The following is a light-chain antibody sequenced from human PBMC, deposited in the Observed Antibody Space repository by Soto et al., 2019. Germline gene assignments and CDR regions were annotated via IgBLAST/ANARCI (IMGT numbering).Light chain of an antibody. J-gene: IGLJ1*01. CDR1: SSDVGGYKY. CDR2: EVS. CDR3: SSYTDSSNYV. V-gene: IGLV2-14*01. Sequence: QSALTQPASVSGSPGQSITISCTGTSSDVGGYKYVSWYQQHPDKAPKLIIFEVSNRPSGISSRFSGSKSGNTASLTISGLQAEDEADYYCSSYTDSSNYVFGTGTKVTVL.